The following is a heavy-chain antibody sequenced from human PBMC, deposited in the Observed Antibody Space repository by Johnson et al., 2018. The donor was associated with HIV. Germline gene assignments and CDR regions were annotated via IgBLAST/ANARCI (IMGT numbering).Heavy chain of an antibody. CDR2: IKQDGSEK. D-gene: IGHD1-26*01. J-gene: IGHJ3*01. V-gene: IGHV3-7*03. CDR1: GFTFRSYA. CDR3: VTADRGSA. Sequence: EVQLVESGGGLVQPGGSLRLSCAASGFTFRSYAIHWVRQAPGKGLEWVANIKQDGSEKYYVDSVKGRFTISRDNAKNSLYLQMNSLRDEDTAVYYCVTADRGSAWGQGTTVTVSS.